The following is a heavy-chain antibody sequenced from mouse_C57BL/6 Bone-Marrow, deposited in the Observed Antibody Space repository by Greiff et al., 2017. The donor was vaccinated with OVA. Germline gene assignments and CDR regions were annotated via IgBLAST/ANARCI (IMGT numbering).Heavy chain of an antibody. Sequence: EVQGVETGGGLVQPGGSRGLSCEGSGFTFSGFWMSWVRQTPGKTLEWIGDINSDGSAINYAPSIKDRFTIFRANDKSTLYLQMSNVRSEDTATYFCMRYGNYWYFDVWGTGTTVTVSS. CDR3: MRYGNYWYFDV. CDR2: INSDGSAI. V-gene: IGHV11-2*01. D-gene: IGHD2-1*01. CDR1: GFTFSGFW. J-gene: IGHJ1*03.